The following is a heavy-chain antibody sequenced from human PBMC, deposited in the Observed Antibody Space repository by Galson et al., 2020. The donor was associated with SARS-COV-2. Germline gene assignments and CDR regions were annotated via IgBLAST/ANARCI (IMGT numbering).Heavy chain of an antibody. J-gene: IGHJ6*02. D-gene: IGHD3-10*01. CDR1: GFTFSSYA. V-gene: IGHV3-23*01. Sequence: GGSLRLSCAASGFTFSSYAMSWVRQAPGKGLEWVSGISGSGDSTYYADSVKDRFTISRDNSKNTLYLQMNSLRAEDTAVYYCARQGAYGSGSYRVGYYYYGMDVWGHGTTVTVSS. CDR3: ARQGAYGSGSYRVGYYYYGMDV. CDR2: ISGSGDST.